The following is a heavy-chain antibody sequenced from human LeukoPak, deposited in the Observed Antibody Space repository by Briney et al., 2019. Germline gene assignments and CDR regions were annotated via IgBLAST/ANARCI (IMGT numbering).Heavy chain of an antibody. CDR2: ISGSGRST. V-gene: IGHV3-23*01. D-gene: IGHD5-18*01. CDR3: AKDQQLWLLGGNAVFDY. Sequence: PGGSLRLSCAASGFTFSSYAMSWVRQAPGTGLGWVSSISGSGRSTYYADSVKGRFTISRENSKNTLYLQMNSMRADDTVVYYCAKDQQLWLLGGNAVFDYWGQGTLVTVSS. J-gene: IGHJ4*02. CDR1: GFTFSSYA.